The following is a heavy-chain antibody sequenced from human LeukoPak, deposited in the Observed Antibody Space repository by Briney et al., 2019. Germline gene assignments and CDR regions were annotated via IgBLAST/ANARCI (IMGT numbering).Heavy chain of an antibody. Sequence: SETLSLTCTVSGYSISNGYYWGWIRQPPGKGLEWVGSIYHRGSTYYNPSLTSRVTISLDRSKKKFSLKLSSVTAADTAVYYCARQAVTTLYFDYWGQGTLVTVSS. CDR3: ARQAVTTLYFDY. D-gene: IGHD4-17*01. J-gene: IGHJ4*02. CDR1: GYSISNGYY. CDR2: IYHRGST. V-gene: IGHV4-38-2*02.